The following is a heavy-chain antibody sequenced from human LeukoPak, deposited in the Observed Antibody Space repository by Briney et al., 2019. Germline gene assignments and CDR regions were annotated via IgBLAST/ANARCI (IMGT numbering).Heavy chain of an antibody. CDR1: GYRLSELS. V-gene: IGHV1-24*01. J-gene: IGHJ6*03. CDR2: LDVEDDEQ. D-gene: IGHD2-2*01. Sequence: GASVKVSCKVSGYRLSELSMHWVRQAPGKGLEWMGGLDVEDDEQIYAQKFQGRVIMTEDTSTDTAYMELSSLRSEDTAVYYCATEATSPDYNYYMDVWGKGTTVTVSS. CDR3: ATEATSPDYNYYMDV.